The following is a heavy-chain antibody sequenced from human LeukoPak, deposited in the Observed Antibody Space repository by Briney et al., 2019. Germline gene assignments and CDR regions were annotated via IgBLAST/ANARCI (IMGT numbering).Heavy chain of an antibody. J-gene: IGHJ4*02. Sequence: AAQVSCRASGGTFSSYAISWGRQAPGQGGEGRGGIIPIVGTANYAQKFQGRVTITSDKSTSTAYMELSSLRSEDTAVYYCARDDYSNYGAIDYWGQGTLVTVSS. CDR3: ARDDYSNYGAIDY. V-gene: IGHV1-69*06. D-gene: IGHD4-11*01. CDR1: GGTFSSYA. CDR2: IIPIVGTA.